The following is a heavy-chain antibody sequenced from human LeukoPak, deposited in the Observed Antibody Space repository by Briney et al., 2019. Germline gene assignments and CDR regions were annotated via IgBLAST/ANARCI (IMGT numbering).Heavy chain of an antibody. Sequence: AAETVSCKVSGYTLTELSMHWVLQAPGKGLEWMGGFDPEDGETIYAQKFQGRVTMTEDTSTDTAYMELSSLRSEDTAVYYCATASTPPPQELLWLGELLRSAYYYYGMDVWGQGTTVTVSS. V-gene: IGHV1-24*01. J-gene: IGHJ6*02. CDR3: ATASTPPPQELLWLGELLRSAYYYYGMDV. D-gene: IGHD3-10*01. CDR1: GYTLTELS. CDR2: FDPEDGET.